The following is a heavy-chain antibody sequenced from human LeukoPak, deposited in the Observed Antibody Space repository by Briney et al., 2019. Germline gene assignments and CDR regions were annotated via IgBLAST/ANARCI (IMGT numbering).Heavy chain of an antibody. D-gene: IGHD6-13*01. CDR3: AREHIAAAGSWFDP. CDR1: GGTFSSYA. J-gene: IGHJ5*02. Sequence: ASVKVSCKASGGTFSSYAISWVRQAPGQGLEWMGWISAYNGNTNYAQKLQGRVTMTTDTSTSTAYMELRSLRSDDTAVYYCAREHIAAAGSWFDPWGQGTLVTVSS. V-gene: IGHV1-18*01. CDR2: ISAYNGNT.